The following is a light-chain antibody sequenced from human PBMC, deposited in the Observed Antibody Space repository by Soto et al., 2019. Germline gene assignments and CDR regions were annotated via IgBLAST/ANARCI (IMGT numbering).Light chain of an antibody. V-gene: IGKV3-20*01. CDR2: GAS. CDR3: QQYGSSPST. J-gene: IGKJ1*01. CDR1: QSVSSNY. Sequence: LVLTHSSRTQSLSPGDRATLSCTASQSVSSNYITWYQQKPGQAPRRLIFGASSRATGIPDRFSGSGSGTDFPITISRLAPEDFAVYCCQQYGSSPSTFGQGTKVDIK.